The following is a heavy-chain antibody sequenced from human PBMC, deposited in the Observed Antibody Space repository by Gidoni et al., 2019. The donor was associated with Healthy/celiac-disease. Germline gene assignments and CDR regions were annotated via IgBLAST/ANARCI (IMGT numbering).Heavy chain of an antibody. CDR3: ARMVTYYYDSSGYYPWNAFDI. CDR1: GFTVSSNY. V-gene: IGHV3-53*01. Sequence: EVQLVESGGGLIQPGGSLRLSCAAAGFTVSSNYMSWVRQAPGKGLGWVSVIYSGGSTYYADSVKGRFTISRDNSKNTLYLQMNSLRAEDTAVYYCARMVTYYYDSSGYYPWNAFDIWGQGTMVTVSS. CDR2: IYSGGST. J-gene: IGHJ3*02. D-gene: IGHD3-22*01.